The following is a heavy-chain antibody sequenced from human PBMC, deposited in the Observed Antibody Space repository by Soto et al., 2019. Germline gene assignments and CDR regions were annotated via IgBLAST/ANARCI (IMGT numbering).Heavy chain of an antibody. CDR1: GGSISSYY. CDR3: ARAPPPLVSSSLDYFDY. Sequence: QVQLQESGPGLVKPSETLSLTCTVSGGSISSYYWSWIRQPPGKGLEWIGYIYYSGSTNYNPSLKRRVPHTVNTAKNQFSPKLSSVTAADTAVFYLARAPPPLVSSSLDYFDYWGQGTPVTVSS. V-gene: IGHV4-59*01. D-gene: IGHD6-13*01. J-gene: IGHJ4*02. CDR2: IYYSGST.